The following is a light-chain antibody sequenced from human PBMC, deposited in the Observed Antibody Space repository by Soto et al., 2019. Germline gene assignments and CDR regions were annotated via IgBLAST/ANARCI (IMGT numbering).Light chain of an antibody. Sequence: QSVLTQPPSVSGALGQRITISCTGTSSNIGANYDVHWYQQLPGTAPKLLIYGDTNRPSGVPDRFSGSKSGTSASLAITGLQAEDEADYYCQSYDSALSVYVVFGGGTKLTVL. CDR2: GDT. J-gene: IGLJ2*01. CDR1: SSNIGANYD. CDR3: QSYDSALSVYVV. V-gene: IGLV1-40*01.